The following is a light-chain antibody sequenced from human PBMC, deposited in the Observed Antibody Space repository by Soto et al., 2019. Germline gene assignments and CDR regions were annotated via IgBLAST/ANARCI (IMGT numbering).Light chain of an antibody. Sequence: QSVLTEPPSVSSAPGEKVTISCSGSSSNIGNNYVSWYHQLPGTAPKILMYDKNKSLSGIPDRFSDSKSGKSADMAITGRQTRDEADYYCGTWDSRLSAYVFGTGTKV. V-gene: IGLV1-51*01. J-gene: IGLJ1*01. CDR1: SSNIGNNY. CDR3: GTWDSRLSAYV. CDR2: DKN.